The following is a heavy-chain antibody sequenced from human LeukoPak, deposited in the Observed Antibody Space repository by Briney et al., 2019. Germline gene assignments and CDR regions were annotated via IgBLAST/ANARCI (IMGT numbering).Heavy chain of an antibody. D-gene: IGHD4-17*01. CDR2: IRSKANSYET. CDR1: GFTFSGSA. CDR3: TMTTVTPSLGY. Sequence: PGGSLRLSCAASGFTFSGSAMHWVRQASGKGLEWVGRIRSKANSYETAYAASVKGRFTISRDDSNNTAYLQMNSLKTEDTAVYYCTMTTVTPSLGYWGQGTLVTVSS. V-gene: IGHV3-73*01. J-gene: IGHJ4*02.